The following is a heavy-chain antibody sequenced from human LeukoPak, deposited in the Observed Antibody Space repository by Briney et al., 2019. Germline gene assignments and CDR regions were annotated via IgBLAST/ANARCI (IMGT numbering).Heavy chain of an antibody. D-gene: IGHD2-15*01. J-gene: IGHJ3*02. CDR3: ARVLCSGGTCLDAFDI. CDR1: GFTFSSYG. V-gene: IGHV3-33*08. CDR2: IWYDGSNK. Sequence: GGSLRLSCEASGFTFSSYGMYWVRQAPGKGLEWVAVIWYDGSNKYYADSVKGRFTISRDNSKNTLYLQMNSLRAEDTAVYYCARVLCSGGTCLDAFDIWGQGTMVTMSS.